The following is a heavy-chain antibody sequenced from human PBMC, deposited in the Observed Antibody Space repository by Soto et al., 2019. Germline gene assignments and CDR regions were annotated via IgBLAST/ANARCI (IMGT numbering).Heavy chain of an antibody. CDR3: ARHKNSGYGENDAFDI. J-gene: IGHJ3*02. V-gene: IGHV4-4*02. CDR2: IHHSGST. Sequence: SETLSLTCAVSGDSISSMNWWSWVRQPPGKGLEWIGEIHHSGSTNYNPSLMSRVTISVDKSKNQFSLKLTSVTAADTAVYYCARHKNSGYGENDAFDIWGQGTMVTVS. CDR1: GDSISSMNW. D-gene: IGHD5-12*01.